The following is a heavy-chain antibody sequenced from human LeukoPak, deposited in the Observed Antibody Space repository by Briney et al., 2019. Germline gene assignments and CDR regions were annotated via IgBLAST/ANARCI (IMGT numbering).Heavy chain of an antibody. Sequence: PSETLSLTCTVSGGSISSYYWSWIRQPPGKGLEWIGYIYYSGSTNYNPSLKSRVTISVDTSKNQFSLKLSSVTAADTAVYYCARRISSSWRLAFDIWGQGTMVTVSS. CDR1: GGSISSYY. D-gene: IGHD6-13*01. V-gene: IGHV4-59*08. J-gene: IGHJ3*02. CDR2: IYYSGST. CDR3: ARRISSSWRLAFDI.